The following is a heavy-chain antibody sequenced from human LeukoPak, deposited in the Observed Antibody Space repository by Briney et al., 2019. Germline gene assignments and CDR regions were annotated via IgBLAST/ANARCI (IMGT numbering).Heavy chain of an antibody. D-gene: IGHD3-22*01. CDR3: ARESSGYYCFDY. Sequence: GGSLRLSCAASAFTFSSYAMDWVRQAPGKGLEWVAVISYDGSNKYYADSVKGRFTISRDNAKNSLYLQMNSLRAEDTAVYYCARESSGYYCFDYWGQGTLVTVSS. CDR2: ISYDGSNK. J-gene: IGHJ4*02. V-gene: IGHV3-30-3*01. CDR1: AFTFSSYA.